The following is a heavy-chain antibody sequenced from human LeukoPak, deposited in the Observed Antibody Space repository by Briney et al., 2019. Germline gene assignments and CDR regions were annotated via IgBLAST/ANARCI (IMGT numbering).Heavy chain of an antibody. D-gene: IGHD3-16*01. CDR1: GYTFTSYY. V-gene: IGHV1-46*01. CDR2: INPSGGST. CDR3: ARDPAGDRFDY. Sequence: ASVKVSCKASGYTFTSYYMHWVRQAPGQGLEWMGIINPSGGSTSYAQKFQGRVTITADESTSTAYMELSSLRSEDTAVYYCARDPAGDRFDYWGQGTLVTVSS. J-gene: IGHJ4*02.